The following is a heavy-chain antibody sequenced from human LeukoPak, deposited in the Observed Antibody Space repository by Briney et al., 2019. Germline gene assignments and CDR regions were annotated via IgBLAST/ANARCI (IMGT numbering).Heavy chain of an antibody. CDR1: GYTFTGYY. J-gene: IGHJ5*02. CDR2: INPNSGGT. V-gene: IGHV1-2*02. CDR3: ARGSNWNYGCFDP. D-gene: IGHD1-7*01. Sequence: ASVKVSCKASGYTFTGYYMHWVRQAPGQGLEWMGWINPNSGGTNYAQKFQGRVTMTRDTSISTAYMELSRLRSDDTAVYYCARGSNWNYGCFDPWGQGTLVTVSS.